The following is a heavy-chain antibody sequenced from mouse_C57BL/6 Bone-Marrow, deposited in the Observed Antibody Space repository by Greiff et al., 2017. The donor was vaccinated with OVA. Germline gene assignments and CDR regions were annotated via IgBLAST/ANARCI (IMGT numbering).Heavy chain of an antibody. CDR1: GFTFSSYG. Sequence: EVQVVESGGALVKPGGSLKLSCAASGFTFSSYGMSWVRQTPDKRLEWVATISSGGSYTYYPDSVKGRFTISRDNAKNTLYLQMSSLKSEDTAMYYCARHGWLLPYAMDYWGQGTSVTVSS. D-gene: IGHD2-3*01. J-gene: IGHJ4*01. V-gene: IGHV5-6*01. CDR2: ISSGGSYT. CDR3: ARHGWLLPYAMDY.